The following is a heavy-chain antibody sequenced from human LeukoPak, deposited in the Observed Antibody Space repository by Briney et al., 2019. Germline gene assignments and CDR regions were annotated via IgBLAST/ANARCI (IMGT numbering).Heavy chain of an antibody. CDR3: VRDIAAAGTENYYYYGMDV. CDR2: ISAYNGNT. CDR1: GYTFTSFG. J-gene: IGHJ6*02. D-gene: IGHD6-13*01. Sequence: ASVKVSCKASGYTFTSFGISWVRQAPGQGLEWMGWISAYNGNTNYARKVQGRVTMTTDTSTSTAYMELRSLRSDDTAMYYCVRDIAAAGTENYYYYGMDVWGQGTTVTVSS. V-gene: IGHV1-18*01.